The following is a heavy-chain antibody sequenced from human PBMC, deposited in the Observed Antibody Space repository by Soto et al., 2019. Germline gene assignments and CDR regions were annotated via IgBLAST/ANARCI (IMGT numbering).Heavy chain of an antibody. CDR2: IRSQPNNYAT. CDR1: GFTFSGSD. J-gene: IGHJ6*02. CDR3: ARDPPATRHGMDV. Sequence: GGSLRLSCTAAGFTFSGSDIHWVRQASGKGLEWVGRIRSQPNNYATTYSDSVRGRFTISRDNSKNTLYLQMKSLRAEDTAVYYCARDPPATRHGMDVWGQGTTVTVSS. V-gene: IGHV3-73*01.